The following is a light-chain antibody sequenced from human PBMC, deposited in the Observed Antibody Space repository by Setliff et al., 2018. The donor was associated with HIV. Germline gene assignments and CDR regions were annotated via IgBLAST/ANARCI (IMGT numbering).Light chain of an antibody. CDR3: LLYYGTFYV. J-gene: IGLJ1*01. V-gene: IGLV7-43*01. CDR2: SSS. Sequence: QAVVTQEPSLTVSPGGTVTLTCASSTGAVTSGNFPSWFQQKPGQAPRALIYSSSKKHSWTPARFSGSLLGGKAALTLSGVRPEDEADYYCLLYYGTFYVFGSGTKITVL. CDR1: TGAVTSGNF.